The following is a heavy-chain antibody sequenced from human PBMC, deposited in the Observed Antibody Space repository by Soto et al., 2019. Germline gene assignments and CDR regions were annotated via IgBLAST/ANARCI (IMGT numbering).Heavy chain of an antibody. D-gene: IGHD4-17*01. CDR3: AKQYYGDYIVLDY. J-gene: IGHJ4*02. CDR2: ISYDGSNK. V-gene: IGHV3-30*18. CDR1: GFTFSSYG. Sequence: GGSLRLSCAASGFTFSSYGMHWVRQAPGKGLEWVAVISYDGSNKYYADSVKGRFTISRDNSKNTLYLQMNYLRAEDTAVYYCAKQYYGDYIVLDYWGQGTLVTVSS.